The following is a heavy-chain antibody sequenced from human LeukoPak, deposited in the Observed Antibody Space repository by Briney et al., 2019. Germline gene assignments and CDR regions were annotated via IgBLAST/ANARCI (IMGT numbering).Heavy chain of an antibody. Sequence: GGSLRLSCAASGFAFSSYAMSWVRQAPGKGLEWVSAISGSGGSTYYADSVKGRFTVSRDDSKNTLYLQMNSLRAEDTAVYYCAKDGGLWVSAHWGDSWGRGTLVTVSS. CDR1: GFAFSSYA. CDR2: ISGSGGST. J-gene: IGHJ4*02. D-gene: IGHD7-27*01. V-gene: IGHV3-23*01. CDR3: AKDGGLWVSAHWGDS.